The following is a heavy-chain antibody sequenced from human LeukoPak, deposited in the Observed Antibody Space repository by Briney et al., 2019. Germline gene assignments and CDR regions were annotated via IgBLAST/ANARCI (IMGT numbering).Heavy chain of an antibody. J-gene: IGHJ4*02. CDR2: ISSSSSCI. CDR1: GFTFSSYS. CDR3: ARSPQLDIVVVVAAIDY. Sequence: RGSLRLSCAASGFTFSSYSTNWVRQAPGKGLEWVSSISSSSSCIYYADPVKGRFTISRDNAKNSLYLQMNSLRAEDTAVYYCARSPQLDIVVVVAAIDYWGQGTLVTVSS. V-gene: IGHV3-21*01. D-gene: IGHD2-15*01.